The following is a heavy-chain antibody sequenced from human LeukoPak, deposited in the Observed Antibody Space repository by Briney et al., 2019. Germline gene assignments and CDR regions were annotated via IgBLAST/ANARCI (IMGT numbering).Heavy chain of an antibody. CDR2: ISSSGRST. CDR3: AKEARGSGTLYLDY. J-gene: IGHJ4*02. Sequence: GGSLRLSCAASGFTFSSYAMSWVRQAPGKGLEWVSAISSSGRSTYYADSVKGRFTISRDNSKNTLYLQMNSLRAEDTAVYYCAKEARGSGTLYLDYWGQGTLVTVSS. D-gene: IGHD3-10*01. CDR1: GFTFSSYA. V-gene: IGHV3-23*01.